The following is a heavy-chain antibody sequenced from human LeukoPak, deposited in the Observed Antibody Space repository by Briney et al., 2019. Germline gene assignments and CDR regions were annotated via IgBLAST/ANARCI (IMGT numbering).Heavy chain of an antibody. D-gene: IGHD3-10*01. J-gene: IGHJ4*02. CDR2: ISGSGGST. CDR3: AKKEAYYYGSGSDYFDY. V-gene: IGHV3-23*01. Sequence: GGPLTLSYAASRFTFSNYAMSWVRPAAGKGLEWVSAISGSGGSTYYGDTVKGRFTISRDNSKNTLYLQMNSLRAEDTAVYYCAKKEAYYYGSGSDYFDYWGQGTLVTVSS. CDR1: RFTFSNYA.